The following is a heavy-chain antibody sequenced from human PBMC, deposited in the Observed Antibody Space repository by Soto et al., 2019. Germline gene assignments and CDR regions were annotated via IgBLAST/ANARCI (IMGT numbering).Heavy chain of an antibody. CDR3: AKYRRTASEGFTLDF. D-gene: IGHD2-2*01. J-gene: IGHJ4*02. V-gene: IGHV4-59*01. CDR1: GDSINNYY. Sequence: SATLSLTCTVSGDSINNYYWSWIRQPPGKRLEWIGYIYYTGSTTYNPSLERRVTMSVDTSTNQISLKLSSVTAADTAVYYCAKYRRTASEGFTLDFWGRGTLVTVSS. CDR2: IYYTGST.